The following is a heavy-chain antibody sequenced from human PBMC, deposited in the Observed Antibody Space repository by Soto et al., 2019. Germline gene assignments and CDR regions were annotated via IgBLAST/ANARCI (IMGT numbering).Heavy chain of an antibody. CDR2: ISSSSSYI. CDR1: GFTFSSYS. Sequence: GGSLRLSSAASGFTFSSYSMNWVRQAPGKGLEWVSSISSSSSYIYYADSVKGRFTISRDNAKNSLYLQMNSLRAEDTAVYYCARDPALYGSGSYPAYWGQGTLVTVS. CDR3: ARDPALYGSGSYPAY. V-gene: IGHV3-21*01. D-gene: IGHD3-10*01. J-gene: IGHJ4*02.